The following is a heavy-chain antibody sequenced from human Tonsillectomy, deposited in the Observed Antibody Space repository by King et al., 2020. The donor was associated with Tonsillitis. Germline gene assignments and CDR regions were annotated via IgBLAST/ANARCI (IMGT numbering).Heavy chain of an antibody. CDR1: GFSLSNARMG. J-gene: IGHJ3*01. CDR3: ARKTALVDAFDF. CDR2: IFPNDEK. D-gene: IGHD2-15*01. V-gene: IGHV2-26*01. Sequence: VTLKESGPVLVKPTETLTLTCTVSGFSLSNARMGVSWIRQPPGKALEWLAHIFPNDEKAYRTSLKSRLTISKDTSKSQVVLTMTNMDPLDTATYYCARKTALVDAFDFWGQGIMVTVSS.